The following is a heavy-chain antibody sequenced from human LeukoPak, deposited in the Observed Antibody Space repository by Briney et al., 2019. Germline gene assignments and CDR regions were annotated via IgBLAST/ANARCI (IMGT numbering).Heavy chain of an antibody. V-gene: IGHV3-74*01. D-gene: IGHD2-2*02. CDR3: AREGRCSSTSCHSFDY. CDR1: GFTFSSYW. J-gene: IGHJ4*02. Sequence: GGSLRLSCAASGFTFSSYWMHWVRHAPGKGLVWVSRINSDGSSTSYADSVKGRFTISRDNAKNTLYLQMNSLRAEDTAVYYCAREGRCSSTSCHSFDYWGQGTLVTVSS. CDR2: INSDGSST.